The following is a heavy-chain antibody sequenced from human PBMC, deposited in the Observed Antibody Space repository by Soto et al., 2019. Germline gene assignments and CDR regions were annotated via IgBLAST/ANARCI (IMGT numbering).Heavy chain of an antibody. CDR1: GFTFSSYA. J-gene: IGHJ5*02. CDR3: VKGSGSGAYWNWFDP. D-gene: IGHD2-21*01. V-gene: IGHV3-64D*06. CDR2: LSGNGGST. Sequence: PGGSLRLSCSASGFTFSSYAMHWVRQAPGKGLKYVPGLSGNGGSTNYADSVKGRFTISRDNSKNTLYLQMSSLRTEDTAVYYCVKGSGSGAYWNWFDPWGQGTLVTVSS.